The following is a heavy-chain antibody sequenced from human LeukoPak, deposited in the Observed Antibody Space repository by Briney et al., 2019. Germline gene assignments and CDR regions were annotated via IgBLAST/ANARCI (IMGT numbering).Heavy chain of an antibody. CDR1: GGTFSSYA. V-gene: IGHV1-69*05. D-gene: IGHD5-18*01. CDR3: ARAATGYSYGYAGLNY. Sequence: SVKVSCKASGGTFSSYAISWVRQAPGQGLEWMGGIIPIFGTANYAQKFQGRVTITTDESTGTAYMELSSLRSEDTAVYYCARAATGYSYGYAGLNYWGQGTLVTVSS. CDR2: IIPIFGTA. J-gene: IGHJ4*02.